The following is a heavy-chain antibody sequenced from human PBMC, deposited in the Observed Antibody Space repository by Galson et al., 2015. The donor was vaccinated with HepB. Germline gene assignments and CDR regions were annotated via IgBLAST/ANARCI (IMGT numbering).Heavy chain of an antibody. V-gene: IGHV3-15*01. J-gene: IGHJ3*02. Sequence: LRLSCAASGFTFSNAWMSWVRQAPGKVLEWVGRIKSKTDGGTTDYAAPVKGRFTISRDDSKNTLYLQMNSLKTEDTAVYYCTTSEDYYDSSGYPMDAFDIWGQGTMVTVSS. CDR1: GFTFSNAW. D-gene: IGHD3-22*01. CDR2: IKSKTDGGTT. CDR3: TTSEDYYDSSGYPMDAFDI.